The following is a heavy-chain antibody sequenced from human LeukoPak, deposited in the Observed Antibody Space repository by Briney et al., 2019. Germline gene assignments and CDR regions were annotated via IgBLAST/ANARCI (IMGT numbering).Heavy chain of an antibody. Sequence: SETLSLTCTVSGGSISSYYWSWIRQPPGKGLEWIGYIYYSGSTNYNPSLKSRDTISVDTSKNQFSLKLSSVTAADTAVYYCARGEEGYDFWSGYFDYWGQGTLVTVSS. D-gene: IGHD3-3*01. J-gene: IGHJ4*02. V-gene: IGHV4-59*01. CDR1: GGSISSYY. CDR2: IYYSGST. CDR3: ARGEEGYDFWSGYFDY.